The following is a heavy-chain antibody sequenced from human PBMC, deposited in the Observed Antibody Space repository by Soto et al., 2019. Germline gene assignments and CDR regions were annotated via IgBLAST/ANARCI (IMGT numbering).Heavy chain of an antibody. D-gene: IGHD2-8*01. CDR1: GGTFSSYA. CDR2: IIPIFGTA. V-gene: IGHV1-69*06. J-gene: IGHJ5*02. CDR3: ARGNGPFNHNWFDP. Sequence: QVHLVQSGAEVKKPGSSVKVSCKASGGTFSSYAISWVRQAPGQGLEWMGGIIPIFGTANYAQKFQGRVTITADKSTRTAYRELSSLRSEDTAVYYCARGNGPFNHNWFDPWGQGTLVTVSS.